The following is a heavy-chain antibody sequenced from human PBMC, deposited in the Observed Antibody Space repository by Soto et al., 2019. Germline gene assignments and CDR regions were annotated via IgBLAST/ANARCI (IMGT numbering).Heavy chain of an antibody. Sequence: SETLSLTCTVSGGSISSGGYYWSWIRQHPGKGLEWIGYIYYSGSTYYNPSLKSRVTISVDTSKNQFSLKLSSVTAADTAVYYCARDQLPAVYYYYGMDVWDQGTTVTVSS. CDR3: ARDQLPAVYYYYGMDV. CDR1: GGSISSGGYY. CDR2: IYYSGST. D-gene: IGHD2-2*01. V-gene: IGHV4-31*03. J-gene: IGHJ6*02.